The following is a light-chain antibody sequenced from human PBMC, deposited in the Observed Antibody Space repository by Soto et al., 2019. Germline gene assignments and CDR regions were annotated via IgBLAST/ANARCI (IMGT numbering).Light chain of an antibody. CDR2: KAS. J-gene: IGKJ1*01. Sequence: DIQMIQSPSTLSASIGDRVTITCRASQSISTWLAWYQQKPGKAPRLLIYKASSLQSGVPSRFSGSASGTDFTLTVSSLQPDDFGTYYCQQSRTFGQGTKVEIK. CDR3: QQSRT. CDR1: QSISTW. V-gene: IGKV1-5*03.